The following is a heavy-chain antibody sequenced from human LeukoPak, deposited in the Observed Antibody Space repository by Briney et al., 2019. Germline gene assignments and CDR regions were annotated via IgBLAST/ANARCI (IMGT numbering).Heavy chain of an antibody. CDR1: GFTFSSYA. D-gene: IGHD2-15*01. J-gene: IGHJ4*02. CDR3: AKCVLGYCSGGSRYYFDY. CDR2: ISGSGGST. Sequence: GGSLRLSCAASGFTFSSYAMSWVRQASGKGLEWVSAISGSGGSTYYADSVKGRFTISRDNSKNTLYLQMNSLRAEDTAVYYCAKCVLGYCSGGSRYYFDYWGQGTLVTVSS. V-gene: IGHV3-23*01.